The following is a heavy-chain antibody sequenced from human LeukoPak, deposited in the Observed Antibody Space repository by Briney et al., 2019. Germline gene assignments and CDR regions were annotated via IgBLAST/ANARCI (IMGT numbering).Heavy chain of an antibody. D-gene: IGHD5-12*01. CDR3: ARVIVATTNLLYYYYGMDV. J-gene: IGHJ6*02. CDR2: INYSGST. CDR1: GGSISSYY. Sequence: SETLSLTCTVSGGSISSYYWSWIRQPPGKGLEWIGEINYSGSTNYNPSLKSRVTISVDTSKNQFSLKLSSVTAADTAVYYCARVIVATTNLLYYYYGMDVWGQGTTVTVS. V-gene: IGHV4-34*01.